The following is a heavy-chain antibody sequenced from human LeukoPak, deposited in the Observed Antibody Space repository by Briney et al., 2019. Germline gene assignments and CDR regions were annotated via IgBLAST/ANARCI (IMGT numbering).Heavy chain of an antibody. CDR3: ARDLAYSRLDY. V-gene: IGHV4-31*03. Sequence: SQTLSLTCTVSGGSISSGAYYWSWIRQLPGKGLEWIGYIYNSGSTDYNPSLKSRLTISVDTSKNQFSLKLSSVTAADTAFYYCARDLAYSRLDYWGQGMLVTVSS. D-gene: IGHD5-18*01. J-gene: IGHJ4*02. CDR1: GGSISSGAYY. CDR2: IYNSGST.